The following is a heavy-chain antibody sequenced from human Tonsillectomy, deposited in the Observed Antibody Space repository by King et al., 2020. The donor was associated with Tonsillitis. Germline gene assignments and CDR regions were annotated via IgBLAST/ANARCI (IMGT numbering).Heavy chain of an antibody. Sequence: QVQLVESGGGVVQPGRSLRLSCAASGFILSDYAMHWVRQAPGKGLEWVAVISYDGRNDYYADSVKGRFTISRDNSKNTLDLQMNSLRAEDTAVYYCARDGSSTWYDHWFDSWGQGTQVTVSS. V-gene: IGHV3-30*01. CDR2: ISYDGRND. CDR1: GFILSDYA. CDR3: ARDGSSTWYDHWFDS. J-gene: IGHJ5*01. D-gene: IGHD6-13*01.